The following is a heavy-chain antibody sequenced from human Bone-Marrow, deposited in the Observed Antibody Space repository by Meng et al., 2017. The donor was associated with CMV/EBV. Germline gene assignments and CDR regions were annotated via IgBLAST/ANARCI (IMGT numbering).Heavy chain of an antibody. CDR3: ARDCGRDEWELRGWFDP. CDR1: EYTFIDHH. CDR2: INPNSGGT. J-gene: IGHJ5*02. Sequence: ASVKVSCKASEYTFIDHHMHWVRQAPGQGLEWMGWINPNSGGTNYAQKFQGRVTMTRDTSISTAYMELSRLRSDDTAVYYCARDCGRDEWELRGWFDPWGQGTLVTVSS. V-gene: IGHV1-2*02. D-gene: IGHD1-26*01.